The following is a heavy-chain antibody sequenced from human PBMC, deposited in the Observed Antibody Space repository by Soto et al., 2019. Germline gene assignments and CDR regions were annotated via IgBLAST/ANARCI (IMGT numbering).Heavy chain of an antibody. V-gene: IGHV3-23*01. CDR2: ISGSGGST. Sequence: PGGSLRLSCAASGFTFSSYAMSWVRQAPGKGLEWVSAISGSGGSTYYADSVKGRFTISRDNSKNTLYLQMNSLRAEDTAVYYCTKPYCSSTSCRYYYYYYMDVWGKGTTVTVS. CDR1: GFTFSSYA. CDR3: TKPYCSSTSCRYYYYYYMDV. D-gene: IGHD2-2*01. J-gene: IGHJ6*03.